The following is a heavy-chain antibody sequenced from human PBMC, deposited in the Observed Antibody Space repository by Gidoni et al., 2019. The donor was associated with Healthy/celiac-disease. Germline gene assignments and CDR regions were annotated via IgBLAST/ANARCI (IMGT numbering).Heavy chain of an antibody. CDR1: GGSISSSNS. CDR2: IYHSGST. V-gene: IGHV4-4*02. J-gene: IGHJ3*02. Sequence: QVQLQQSGPGLVKPSGTLSLTCAVTGGSISSSNSWSWVRPPPGKGLEWIGEIYHSGSTNYNPSLKSRVTISVDKSKNQFSLKLSSVTAADTAVYYCARRPRWGATTGVGAFDIWGQGTMVTVSS. D-gene: IGHD1-26*01. CDR3: ARRPRWGATTGVGAFDI.